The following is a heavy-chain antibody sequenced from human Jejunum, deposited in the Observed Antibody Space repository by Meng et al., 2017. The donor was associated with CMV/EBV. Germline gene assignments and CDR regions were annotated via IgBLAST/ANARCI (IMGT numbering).Heavy chain of an antibody. D-gene: IGHD5-24*01. CDR1: GGTFSSYT. J-gene: IGHJ4*02. V-gene: IGHV1-69*08. CDR3: ARDEGGWLTAPDY. Sequence: VQLVQSGAEVKKPGCSVKVSCKASGGTFSSYTISWVRQAPGQGLEWMGRIIPILGIANYAQKFQGRVTITADKSTSTAYMELSSLRSEDTAVYYCARDEGGWLTAPDYWGQGTLVTVSS. CDR2: IIPILGIA.